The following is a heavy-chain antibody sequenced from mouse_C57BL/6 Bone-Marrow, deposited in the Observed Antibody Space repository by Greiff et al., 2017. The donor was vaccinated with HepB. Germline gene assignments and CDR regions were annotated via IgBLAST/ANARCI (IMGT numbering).Heavy chain of an antibody. D-gene: IGHD2-3*01. Sequence: EVKLLESGPGLVKPSQSLSLTCSVTGYSITSGYYWNWIRQFPGNKLEWMGYISYDGSNNYNPSLKNRISITRDTSKNQFFLKLNSVTTEDTATYYCARDGYYPTFDYWGQGTTLTVSS. J-gene: IGHJ2*01. V-gene: IGHV3-6*01. CDR3: ARDGYYPTFDY. CDR1: GYSITSGYY. CDR2: ISYDGSN.